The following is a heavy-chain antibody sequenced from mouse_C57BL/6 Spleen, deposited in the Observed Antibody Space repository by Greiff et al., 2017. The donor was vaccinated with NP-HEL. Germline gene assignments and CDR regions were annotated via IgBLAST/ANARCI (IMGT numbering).Heavy chain of an antibody. Sequence: QVQLQQSGAELVKPGASVKLSCKASGYTFTSYWMHWVKQRPGQGLEWIGMIHPNSGSTNYNEKFKSKATLTVDKSSSTAYMQLSSLTSEDSAVYYCALYYDYSFAYWGQGTLVTVSA. CDR2: IHPNSGST. D-gene: IGHD2-4*01. V-gene: IGHV1-64*01. CDR3: ALYYDYSFAY. CDR1: GYTFTSYW. J-gene: IGHJ3*01.